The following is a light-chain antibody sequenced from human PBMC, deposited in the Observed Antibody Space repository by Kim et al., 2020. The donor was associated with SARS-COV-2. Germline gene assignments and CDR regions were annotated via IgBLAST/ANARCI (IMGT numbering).Light chain of an antibody. Sequence: DIQMTQSPSSLSASVGDRVTITCQASQDISNYLNWYQQKPGKAPKLLIYDASNLETGVPSRFSGSGSGTDFTFTISSLQPEDIATYYCQQYDNLPYTFCQGTKLEI. J-gene: IGKJ2*01. CDR1: QDISNY. CDR3: QQYDNLPYT. V-gene: IGKV1-33*01. CDR2: DAS.